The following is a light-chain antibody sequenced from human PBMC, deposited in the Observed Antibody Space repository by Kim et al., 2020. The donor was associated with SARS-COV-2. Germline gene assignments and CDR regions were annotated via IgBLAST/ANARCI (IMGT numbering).Light chain of an antibody. J-gene: IGKJ2*01. CDR3: QHYSRFPYT. V-gene: IGKV1-5*03. Sequence: DIQMTQSPSTLSASVGDRVTITCRASQGIDNWLAWYQQKPGRAPNLLIYLASTLESGVPSRFSGSGSGTEFTLTIPSLQPDDFATYYCQHYSRFPYTFGQGTKLEI. CDR1: QGIDNW. CDR2: LAS.